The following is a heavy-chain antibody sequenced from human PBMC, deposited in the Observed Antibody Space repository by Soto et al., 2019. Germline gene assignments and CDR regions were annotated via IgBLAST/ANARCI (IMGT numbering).Heavy chain of an antibody. CDR1: GLIFSSYS. CDR2: ISSRSTTI. CDR3: ASRLSHPFGGVILHYFDY. V-gene: IGHV3-48*02. D-gene: IGHD3-16*02. Sequence: DVQLVESGGHLVQPGGSLSLSGAASGLIFSSYSMHWVRRAPGKGLEWISFISSRSTTIYYAAPVKGRFTISRDNAKNSLFLQMNSLRDEDTAVYYCASRLSHPFGGVILHYFDYWGQGTLVTVSS. J-gene: IGHJ4*02.